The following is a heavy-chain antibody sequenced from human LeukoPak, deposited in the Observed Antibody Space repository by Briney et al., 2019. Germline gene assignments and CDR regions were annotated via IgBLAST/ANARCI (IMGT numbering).Heavy chain of an antibody. D-gene: IGHD3-9*01. Sequence: GGSLRLSCAASGFTFDDYAMHWVRQAPGKGLEWVSLISGDGGSTYYADSVKGRFTISRDNSKNSLYLQMNSLRTEDTALYYCATPDSRYFDWLLYWGQGTLATVSS. CDR3: ATPDSRYFDWLLY. J-gene: IGHJ4*02. V-gene: IGHV3-43*02. CDR2: ISGDGGST. CDR1: GFTFDDYA.